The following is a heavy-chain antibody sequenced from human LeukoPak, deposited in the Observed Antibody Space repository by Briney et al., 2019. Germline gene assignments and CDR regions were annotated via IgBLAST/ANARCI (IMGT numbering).Heavy chain of an antibody. CDR2: IHSSGST. J-gene: IGHJ4*02. Sequence: PSQTLSLTCSVSGDSISSGNYYWSWVRQPAGKGLECIGRIHSSGSTNYNPSLASRVTISVDRSKNQFSLKLSSVTAADTAVYYCASLGGDSSGYYGSAEDYWGQGTLVTVSS. V-gene: IGHV4-61*02. CDR3: ASLGGDSSGYYGSAEDY. D-gene: IGHD3-22*01. CDR1: GDSISSGNYY.